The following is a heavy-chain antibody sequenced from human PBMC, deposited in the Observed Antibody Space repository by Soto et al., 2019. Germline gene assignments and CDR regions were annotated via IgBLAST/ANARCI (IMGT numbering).Heavy chain of an antibody. CDR3: ARSVEGHFDY. CDR1: GFRFSIYS. J-gene: IGHJ4*02. V-gene: IGHV3-48*02. D-gene: IGHD6-19*01. CDR2: ITGDSNTI. Sequence: EVHLVESGGGLVQPGGSLRLSCAASGFRFSIYSINWIRQAPGKGLEWSAYITGDSNTIKYADSVKGRFTISRDNAKNSVYLQMNILRDEDTAVYYCARSVEGHFDYWGQGTVVTVSS.